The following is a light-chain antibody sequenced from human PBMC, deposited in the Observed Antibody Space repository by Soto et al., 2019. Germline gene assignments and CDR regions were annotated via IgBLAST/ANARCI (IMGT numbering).Light chain of an antibody. CDR3: LQHSDYPFS. Sequence: DIPMTQSPSSLSESVGDRVTITCRASQGIRDALGWYQQKPGKVPKRLIYSASNLQSGVPSRFSGSGSETEFTLTISSLQPEDFATYYCLQHSDYPFSFGQGTRLEI. V-gene: IGKV1-17*01. CDR1: QGIRDA. J-gene: IGKJ2*01. CDR2: SAS.